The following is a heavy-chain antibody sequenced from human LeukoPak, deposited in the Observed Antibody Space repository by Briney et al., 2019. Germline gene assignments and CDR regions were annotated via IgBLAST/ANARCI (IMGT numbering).Heavy chain of an antibody. CDR2: SYYSGTT. CDR1: GGSITSHS. D-gene: IGHD3-22*01. V-gene: IGHV4-59*11. J-gene: IGHJ3*02. CDR3: ARAPGDSSGYLSDAFDI. Sequence: SETLSLTCNVSGGSITSHSWNWIRQSPGKGLEWIGYSYYSGTTNYSPSLKSRVTISLDTSKNQISLKLTSVTAADTAVYYCARAPGDSSGYLSDAFDIWGQGTMVTVSS.